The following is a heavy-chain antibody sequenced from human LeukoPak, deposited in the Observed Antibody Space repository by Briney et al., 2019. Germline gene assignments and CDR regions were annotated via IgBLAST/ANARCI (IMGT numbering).Heavy chain of an antibody. D-gene: IGHD2-8*02. CDR3: AKDGGLYGWSSYDY. Sequence: PGGSLRLSCVVSGFTVSTKYMTWVRQAPGKGLEWVSLISGDGGSTDYADSVKGRFTISRDNSKNSLYLQMNSLRTEDTALYYCAKDGGLYGWSSYDYWGQGTLVTVSS. V-gene: IGHV3-43*02. CDR2: ISGDGGST. J-gene: IGHJ4*02. CDR1: GFTVSTKY.